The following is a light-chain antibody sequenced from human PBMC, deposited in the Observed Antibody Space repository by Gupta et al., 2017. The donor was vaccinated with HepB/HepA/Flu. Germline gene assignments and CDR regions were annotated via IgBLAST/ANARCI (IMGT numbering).Light chain of an antibody. V-gene: IGLV3-1*01. Sequence: SSALTQPPSVSVSPGQTASITCSGDKLGDKYACWYQQKPGQSPVLVIYQDSKRPAGIPERFSGSNSGNTATLTISGTQAMEEADYYCQAWDSSTGVVFGGGTKLTVL. CDR2: QDS. J-gene: IGLJ2*01. CDR1: KLGDKY. CDR3: QAWDSSTGVV.